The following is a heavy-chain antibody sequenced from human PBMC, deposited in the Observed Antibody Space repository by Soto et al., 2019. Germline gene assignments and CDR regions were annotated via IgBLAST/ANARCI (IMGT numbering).Heavy chain of an antibody. CDR3: AGLNWNGNWFDP. Sequence: LSLTCTASGGSISSSSYYWGWIRQPPGKGLEWIGSIYYSGSTYYNPSLKSRVTISVDTSKNQFSLKLSSVTAADTAVYYCAGLNWNGNWFDPWGQGTLVTVSS. CDR1: GGSISSSSYY. V-gene: IGHV4-39*01. CDR2: IYYSGST. J-gene: IGHJ5*02. D-gene: IGHD1-1*01.